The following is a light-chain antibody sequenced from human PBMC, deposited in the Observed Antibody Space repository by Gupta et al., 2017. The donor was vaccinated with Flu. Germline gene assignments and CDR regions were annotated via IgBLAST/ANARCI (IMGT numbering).Light chain of an antibody. Sequence: SYELSQPRAVSVSPGQTASITCSGDKLGDKYACWYQQKPGQSPVLVIYQDSKRPSGIPERFSGSNSGNTATLTISGTQAMDEADYYCQAWDSSTGVFGTGTKVTVL. V-gene: IGLV3-1*01. J-gene: IGLJ1*01. CDR1: KLGDKY. CDR3: QAWDSSTGV. CDR2: QDS.